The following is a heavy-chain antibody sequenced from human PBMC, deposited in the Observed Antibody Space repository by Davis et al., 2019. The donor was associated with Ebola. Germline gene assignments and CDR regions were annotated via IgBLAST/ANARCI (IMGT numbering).Heavy chain of an antibody. CDR1: GFTFSGYG. CDR3: AKEFSQWLLNNWFDP. CDR2: ISYDGSNK. D-gene: IGHD6-19*01. J-gene: IGHJ5*02. V-gene: IGHV3-30*18. Sequence: GESLKLSCAASGFTFSGYGLHWVRQAPGKGLEWVAVISYDGSNKYYADAVKGRFTISRDNSKNTLYLQMNSLRAEDTAVYYCAKEFSQWLLNNWFDPWGQGTLVTVSS.